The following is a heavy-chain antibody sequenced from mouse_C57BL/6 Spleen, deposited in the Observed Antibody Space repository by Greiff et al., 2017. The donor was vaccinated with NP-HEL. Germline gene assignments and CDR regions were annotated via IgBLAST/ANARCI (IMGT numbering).Heavy chain of an antibody. Sequence: EVQRVESGGGLVKPGGSLKLSCAASGFTFSDYGMHWVRQAPEKGLEWVAYISSGSSTTYYADTVKGRFTISRDNAKNTLFLQMTSLRSEDTAMYYCARGPYYSNYEGDAMDYWGQGTSVTVSS. CDR3: ARGPYYSNYEGDAMDY. CDR1: GFTFSDYG. V-gene: IGHV5-17*01. D-gene: IGHD2-5*01. CDR2: ISSGSSTT. J-gene: IGHJ4*01.